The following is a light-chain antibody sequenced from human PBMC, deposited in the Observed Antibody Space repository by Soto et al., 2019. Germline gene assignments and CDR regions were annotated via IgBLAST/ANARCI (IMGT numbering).Light chain of an antibody. V-gene: IGKV3-11*01. CDR3: QQRSQWPPMT. CDR1: QSIITY. Sequence: ILLTQSPATLSLSPGQRATLSCRASQSIITYLACYQVKPGQAPRLLIYDASSRATGVPARFSGSGSGTDFSLTISSLEPEDVAVYYCQQRSQWPPMTFGQGTRL. J-gene: IGKJ5*01. CDR2: DAS.